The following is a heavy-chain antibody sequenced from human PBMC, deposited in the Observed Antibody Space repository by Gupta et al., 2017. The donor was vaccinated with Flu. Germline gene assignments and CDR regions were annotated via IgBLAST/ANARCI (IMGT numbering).Heavy chain of an antibody. V-gene: IGHV3-23*01. D-gene: IGHD3-3*02. CDR2: ISSDSHTI. J-gene: IGHJ4*02. CDR1: GFTFGGYA. CDR3: ARRALIRTSGFDF. Sequence: EVQLLESGGGLVQPGGSLRLSCTASGFTFGGYAMRWVRQAPGKGLEWVSAISSDSHTIYYADPVKGRFTISRDNSKSTLYVQMNSLRAEDTAMYYCARRALIRTSGFDFWGQGTLVTVSS.